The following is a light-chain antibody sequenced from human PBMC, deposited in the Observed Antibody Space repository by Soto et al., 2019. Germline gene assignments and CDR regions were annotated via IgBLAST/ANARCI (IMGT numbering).Light chain of an antibody. CDR2: SNN. V-gene: IGLV1-44*01. Sequence: QSVLTQPPSASGTPGQRVTISCSGSRSNIGSNAVNWYQQLPGTAPKLLIYSNNQRPSGVPDRFSGSKSGTSASLAISGLQSEDETDYYCAAWDDSLNGWVFGGGTKLTVL. J-gene: IGLJ3*02. CDR1: RSNIGSNA. CDR3: AAWDDSLNGWV.